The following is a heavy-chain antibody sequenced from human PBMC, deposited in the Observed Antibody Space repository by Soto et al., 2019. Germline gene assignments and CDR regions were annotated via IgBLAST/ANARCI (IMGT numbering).Heavy chain of an antibody. CDR1: GYTFTSYY. J-gene: IGHJ6*02. CDR3: ARDNGIAALPRGVNMDV. Sequence: GASVKVSCKASGYTFTSYYMHWVRQAPGQGLEWMGIINPSGGSTSYAQKFQGRVTMTRDTSTSTVYMELSSLRSEDTAVYYCARDNGIAALPRGVNMDVWGQGTTVTVSS. V-gene: IGHV1-46*01. D-gene: IGHD6-6*01. CDR2: INPSGGST.